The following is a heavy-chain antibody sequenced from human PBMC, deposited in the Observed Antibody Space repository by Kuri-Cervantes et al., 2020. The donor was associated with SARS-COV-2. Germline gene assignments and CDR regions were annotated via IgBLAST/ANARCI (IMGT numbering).Heavy chain of an antibody. Sequence: SGPTLVKPTQTLTLTCTFSGFSLSTSGVGVGWIRQPPGKALEWLALIYWDDDKRYSPSLKSRLTISKDTSKNQVVLTMTNMGPVDTATYYCARIRLGGYKYYFDYWGQGTLVTVSS. D-gene: IGHD5-18*01. J-gene: IGHJ4*02. CDR1: GFSLSTSGVG. CDR2: IYWDDDK. CDR3: ARIRLGGYKYYFDY. V-gene: IGHV2-5*02.